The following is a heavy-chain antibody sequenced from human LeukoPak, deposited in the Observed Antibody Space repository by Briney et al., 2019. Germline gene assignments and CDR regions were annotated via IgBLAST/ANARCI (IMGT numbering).Heavy chain of an antibody. D-gene: IGHD5-12*01. CDR2: INSRGDTI. V-gene: IGHV3-48*03. CDR1: GFTFSSYA. CDR3: ARDQDSAYNYLWYFDL. J-gene: IGHJ2*01. Sequence: GRSLRLSCAASGFTFSSYAMHWVRQAPGKGLEWVAYINSRGDTIYYADSMKGRFTISRDNAKNSLDLQMNSLRAEDTAVYFCARDQDSAYNYLWYFDLWGRGTLVTVSS.